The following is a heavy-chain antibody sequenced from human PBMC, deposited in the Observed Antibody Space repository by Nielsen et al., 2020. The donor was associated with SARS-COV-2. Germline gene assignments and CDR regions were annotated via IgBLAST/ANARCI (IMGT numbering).Heavy chain of an antibody. CDR3: ARGPTSYDFWSGYRNYYYYYMDV. D-gene: IGHD3-3*01. Sequence: ASVKVSCKVSGYTLTELSMHWVRQAPGKGLEWMGGFDPEDGETIYAQKFQGRVTMTEDTSTDTAYMELSSLRSEDTAVYYCARGPTSYDFWSGYRNYYYYYMDVWGKGTTVTVSS. CDR1: GYTLTELS. V-gene: IGHV1-24*01. J-gene: IGHJ6*03. CDR2: FDPEDGET.